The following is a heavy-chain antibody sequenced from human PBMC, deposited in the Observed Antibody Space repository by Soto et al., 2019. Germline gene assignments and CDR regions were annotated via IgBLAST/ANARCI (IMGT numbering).Heavy chain of an antibody. Sequence: PSETLSLTCTVSCGSVSSGSYYWSWIRQPPGKGLEWIGYIYYSGSTNYNPSLKSRVTISVDTSKNQFSLKLSSVTAADTAVYYCARVGYDILTGCPHFDYWGQGTLVTVSS. D-gene: IGHD3-9*01. CDR3: ARVGYDILTGCPHFDY. J-gene: IGHJ4*02. V-gene: IGHV4-61*01. CDR2: IYYSGST. CDR1: CGSVSSGSYY.